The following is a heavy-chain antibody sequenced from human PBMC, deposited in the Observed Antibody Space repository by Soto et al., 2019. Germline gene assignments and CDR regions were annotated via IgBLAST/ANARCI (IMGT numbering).Heavy chain of an antibody. Sequence: GESLKISCKGSGYSFTSYWIGWVRQMPGKGLEWMGIIYPGDSDTRYSPSSQGQVTISADKSISTAYLQWSSLKASDTAMYYCARHIAVAGYYYYYGMDVWGQGTTVTVSS. CDR2: IYPGDSDT. V-gene: IGHV5-51*01. D-gene: IGHD6-19*01. CDR3: ARHIAVAGYYYYYGMDV. J-gene: IGHJ6*02. CDR1: GYSFTSYW.